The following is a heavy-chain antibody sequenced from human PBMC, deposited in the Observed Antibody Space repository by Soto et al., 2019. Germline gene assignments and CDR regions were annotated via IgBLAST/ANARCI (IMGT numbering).Heavy chain of an antibody. V-gene: IGHV6-1*01. J-gene: IGHJ4*02. CDR1: GDSVSSNSAA. Sequence: QVQLQQSGPGLLKPSQTLSLTCAVSGDSVSSNSAAWNWIRQSPSRGLEWLGRTYYRSRWYSDYAVSVKSRLTINADTSKNQFSLHLTSVTPQDTAVYYCARGPSPLAYWGRGTVVTVSS. D-gene: IGHD6-6*01. CDR3: ARGPSPLAY. CDR2: TYYRSRWYS.